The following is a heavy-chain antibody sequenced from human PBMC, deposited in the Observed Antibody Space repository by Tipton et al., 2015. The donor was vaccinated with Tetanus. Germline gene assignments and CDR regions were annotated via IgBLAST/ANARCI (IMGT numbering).Heavy chain of an antibody. D-gene: IGHD1-1*01. CDR2: VSFGSTYT. J-gene: IGHJ6*02. CDR1: GFVFTTYS. CDR3: TRDRDWTLDV. V-gene: IGHV3-21*01. Sequence: SLRLSCEASGFVFTTYSMNWFRQAPGRRLEWVASVSFGSTYTKFPDSLRGRFTISRDDTKNSVYLQVNSLRAEDTAVYYCTRDRDWTLDVWGQGTTVTVSS.